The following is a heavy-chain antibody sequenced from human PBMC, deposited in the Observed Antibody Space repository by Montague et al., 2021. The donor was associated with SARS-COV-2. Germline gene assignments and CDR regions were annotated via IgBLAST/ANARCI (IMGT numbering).Heavy chain of an antibody. Sequence: TLSLTCTVSGGSISSGGYYWSWIRQHPGKGLEWIGFIYYSGSTXYKPSLKSRVTISVDTSKNQFSLKLSSVTAADTAVYYCARDPINRITIFGVVTRGWYFDLWGRGTLVTVSS. V-gene: IGHV4-31*03. J-gene: IGHJ2*01. CDR3: ARDPINRITIFGVVTRGWYFDL. CDR1: GGSISSGGYY. CDR2: IYYSGST. D-gene: IGHD3-3*01.